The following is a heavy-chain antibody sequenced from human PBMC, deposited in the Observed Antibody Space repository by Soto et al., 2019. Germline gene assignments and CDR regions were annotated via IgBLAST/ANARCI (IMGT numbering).Heavy chain of an antibody. J-gene: IGHJ4*02. V-gene: IGHV3-7*03. D-gene: IGHD3-16*01. Sequence: EVQLLGSGGGLVQPGGSLRLSCVASGFRFSSYWMNWVRQTPGMGLEWVANIDPDGRVGSYVDSVKGRFTTSRDNAKNSLYLQMNSLRADYTAVYFCAGWGGHDSNSWGQGILVTVSS. CDR1: GFRFSSYW. CDR2: IDPDGRVG. CDR3: AGWGGHDSNS.